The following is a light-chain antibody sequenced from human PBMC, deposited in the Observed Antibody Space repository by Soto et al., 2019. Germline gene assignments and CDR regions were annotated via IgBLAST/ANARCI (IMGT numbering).Light chain of an antibody. CDR1: SSDVGDYNY. CDR3: QSYDSSLSGSEV. V-gene: IGLV2-14*03. CDR2: GNG. Sequence: QSALTQPASVSGSPGQSITISCTGTSSDVGDYNYVSWYQHHPGKAPKLLIYGNGNRPSGVPDRFSGSKSGTSASLAITGLQADDEADYYCQSYDSSLSGSEVFGTGTKLTVL. J-gene: IGLJ1*01.